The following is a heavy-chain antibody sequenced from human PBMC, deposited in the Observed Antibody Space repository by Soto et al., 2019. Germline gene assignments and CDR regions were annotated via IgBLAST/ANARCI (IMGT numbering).Heavy chain of an antibody. CDR2: IYSGGTT. J-gene: IGHJ5*02. V-gene: IGHV3-66*01. CDR1: EFTVSSNY. Sequence: EVQLVESGGGLVQPGGSLRLSCAASEFTVSSNYMSWVRQAPGKGLEWVSVIYSGGTTYYADSVKGRFTISRDNSKNTLYLQMKSLRAEDTAVYYCARNGDSSDYRGWFDPWGQGTLVTVSS. CDR3: ARNGDSSDYRGWFDP. D-gene: IGHD3-22*01.